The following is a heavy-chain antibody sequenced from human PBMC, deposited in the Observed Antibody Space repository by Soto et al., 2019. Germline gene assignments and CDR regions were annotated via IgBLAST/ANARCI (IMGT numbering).Heavy chain of an antibody. D-gene: IGHD3-9*01. J-gene: IGHJ4*02. CDR1: GYSFTSYW. CDR3: ARVRSYDILTGYSLFDY. Sequence: GESLKISCKGSGYSFTSYWIGWVRQMPGKGLEWMGIIYPGDSDTRYSPSFQGQVTISADKSISTAYLQWSSLKASDTAMYYCARVRSYDILTGYSLFDYWGQGTLVTVSS. CDR2: IYPGDSDT. V-gene: IGHV5-51*01.